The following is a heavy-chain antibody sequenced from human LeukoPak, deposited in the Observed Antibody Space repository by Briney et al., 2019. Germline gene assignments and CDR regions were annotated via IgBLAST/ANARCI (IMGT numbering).Heavy chain of an antibody. J-gene: IGHJ3*02. D-gene: IGHD3-3*01. Sequence: GGSLRLSCAASGFTFSSYGMHWVRQAPGKGLEWVAVIWYDGSNKYYADSVKGRFTISRDNSKNTLYLQMNSLRAEDTAVYYCARESYDFFFGAFDIWGQGTMVTVSS. V-gene: IGHV3-33*01. CDR2: IWYDGSNK. CDR3: ARESYDFFFGAFDI. CDR1: GFTFSSYG.